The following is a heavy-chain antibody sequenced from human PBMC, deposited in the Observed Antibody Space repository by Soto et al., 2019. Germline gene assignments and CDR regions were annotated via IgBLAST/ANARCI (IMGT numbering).Heavy chain of an antibody. D-gene: IGHD3-9*01. CDR1: GDSVSSNSAA. Sequence: PSQTLSLTCAISGDSVSSNSAAWNWIRQSPSRGLEWLGRTYYRSKWYNDYAVSVKSRITINPDTSKNQFSLQLNSVTPEDTAVYYCARYYDILTGSSPTATPLNWFDPWGQGTLVTVSS. CDR2: TYYRSKWYN. J-gene: IGHJ5*02. V-gene: IGHV6-1*01. CDR3: ARYYDILTGSSPTATPLNWFDP.